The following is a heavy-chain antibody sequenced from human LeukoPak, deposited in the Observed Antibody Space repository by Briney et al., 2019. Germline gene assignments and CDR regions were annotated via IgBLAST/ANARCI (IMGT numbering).Heavy chain of an antibody. V-gene: IGHV4-34*01. Sequence: PSETLSLTCAVSGGSFIGYHWNWIRQPPGKELEWIGEINHSGSTNYNPSLKSRVTISVDTSKSQFSLKLKSVTAADTAVYYCARDPTTVVTVPYYFDDWGQGTLVTVSS. D-gene: IGHD4-23*01. CDR1: GGSFIGYH. CDR3: ARDPTTVVTVPYYFDD. J-gene: IGHJ4*02. CDR2: INHSGST.